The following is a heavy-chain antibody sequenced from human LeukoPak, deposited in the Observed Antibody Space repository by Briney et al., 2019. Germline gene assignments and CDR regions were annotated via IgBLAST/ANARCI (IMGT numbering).Heavy chain of an antibody. D-gene: IGHD3-10*01. CDR1: GFTVSSNY. V-gene: IGHV3-20*04. Sequence: PGGSLRLSCAASGFTVSSNYMSWVRQAPGQGLEWVSGISRNGGSTGYADSVKGRFTISRDNVKNYLFLQMNSLRAEDTALYYCVRSITMFQHWGQGTLVTVSS. J-gene: IGHJ1*01. CDR3: VRSITMFQH. CDR2: ISRNGGST.